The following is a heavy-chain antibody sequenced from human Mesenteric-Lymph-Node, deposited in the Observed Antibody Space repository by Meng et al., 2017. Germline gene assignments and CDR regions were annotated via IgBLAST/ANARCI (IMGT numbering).Heavy chain of an antibody. CDR1: GFTFTDAW. V-gene: IGHV3-15*01. J-gene: IGHJ4*02. Sequence: GGSLRLSCAGSGFTFTDAWMSWFRQAPGKGLEGVGRIKRKSYGERTEYAAPVKGRFTISRDDSKNMFYLQMNSLKIEDTAVYYCTYGVSFGGWYTNVDYWGQGTLVTVSS. CDR3: TYGVSFGGWYTNVDY. CDR2: IKRKSYGERT. D-gene: IGHD6-19*01.